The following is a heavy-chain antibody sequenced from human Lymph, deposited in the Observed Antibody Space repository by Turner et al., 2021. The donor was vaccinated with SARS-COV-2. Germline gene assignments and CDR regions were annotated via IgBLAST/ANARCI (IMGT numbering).Heavy chain of an antibody. J-gene: IGHJ4*02. CDR3: ARDIPTTSDYFDY. V-gene: IGHV3-21*01. Sequence: EVQLVESGGGLVKTGGSLRHSCAASGCTFSTYSMNWVRQSPGKGLEWISSISSSSSYIYYADSVKGRFTISRDDAKNSLYLQMNSLRAEDTAVYYCARDIPTTSDYFDYWGQGTLVTVSS. CDR2: ISSSSSYI. CDR1: GCTFSTYS. D-gene: IGHD4-17*01.